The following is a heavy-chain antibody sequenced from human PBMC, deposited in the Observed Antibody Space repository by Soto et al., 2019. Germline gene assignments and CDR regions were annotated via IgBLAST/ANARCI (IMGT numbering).Heavy chain of an antibody. CDR3: ARHKHCGGDCYAFDS. Sequence: SETLSLTCTVSGGSVSSGSDHWGWIRQPPGKGLEWIGFVYHTGTTNYKYSLKNRVTISVDTSKNQFSLRLTSVTAADAAVYYCARHKHCGGDCYAFDSWGPGTLVTVSS. CDR2: VYHTGTT. V-gene: IGHV4-61*01. J-gene: IGHJ4*02. D-gene: IGHD2-21*02. CDR1: GGSVSSGSDH.